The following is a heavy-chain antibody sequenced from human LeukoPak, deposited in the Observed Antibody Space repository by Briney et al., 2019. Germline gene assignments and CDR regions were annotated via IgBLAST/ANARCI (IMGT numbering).Heavy chain of an antibody. Sequence: ASMKVSCKASGYTFNGYYVHWVRQAPGQGLEWMGWINPNSGGTNYAQKFQGRVTMTRDTSISTAYMELSRLRSDDTAVYYCARDLVVAATEVVGPWGQGTLVTVSS. CDR2: INPNSGGT. CDR3: ARDLVVAATEVVGP. CDR1: GYTFNGYY. V-gene: IGHV1-2*02. J-gene: IGHJ5*02. D-gene: IGHD2-15*01.